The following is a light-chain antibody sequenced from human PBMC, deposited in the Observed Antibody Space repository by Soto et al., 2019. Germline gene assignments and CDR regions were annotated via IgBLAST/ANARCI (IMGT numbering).Light chain of an antibody. CDR1: RSVNNNY. CDR3: HQHGGSPET. J-gene: IGKJ1*01. Sequence: DIVLTQSPVTLSLSPGERATLSCRASRSVNNNYLAWYQQKPGQAPRLLIFGASSRATGIPDRFIGSGSGTEFILTISRLEPDDFAIYHCHQHGGSPETFGQGTKVDIK. CDR2: GAS. V-gene: IGKV3-20*01.